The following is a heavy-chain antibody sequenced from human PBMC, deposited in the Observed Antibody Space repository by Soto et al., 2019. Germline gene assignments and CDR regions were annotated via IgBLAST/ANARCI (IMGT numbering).Heavy chain of an antibody. Sequence: GASVKVSCKASGYTFTGYYMHWVRQAPGQGLEWMGWINPNSGGTNYAQKFQGRVTMTRDTSISTAYMELSRLRSDDTAVYYCAAGSSGYYYSFDYWGQGTRVTVSS. J-gene: IGHJ4*02. D-gene: IGHD3-22*01. V-gene: IGHV1-2*02. CDR3: AAGSSGYYYSFDY. CDR2: INPNSGGT. CDR1: GYTFTGYY.